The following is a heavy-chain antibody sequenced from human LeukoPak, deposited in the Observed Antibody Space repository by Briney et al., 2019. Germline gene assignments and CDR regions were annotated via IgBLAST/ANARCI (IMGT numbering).Heavy chain of an antibody. CDR1: GGSFSGYY. V-gene: IGHV4-34*01. CDR3: AREIAAAGASYYYYYGMDV. J-gene: IGHJ6*04. Sequence: SETLSLTCAVYGGSFSGYYWSWIRQPPGKGLEWIGEINHSGSTNYNPSLKSQVTISVDTSKNQFSLKLSSVTAADTAVYYCAREIAAAGASYYYYYGMDVWGKGTTVTVSS. CDR2: INHSGST. D-gene: IGHD6-13*01.